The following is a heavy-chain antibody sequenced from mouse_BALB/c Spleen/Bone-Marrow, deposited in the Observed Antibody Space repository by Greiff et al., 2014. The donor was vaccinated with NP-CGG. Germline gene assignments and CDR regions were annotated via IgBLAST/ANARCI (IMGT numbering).Heavy chain of an antibody. D-gene: IGHD3-3*01. Sequence: VQLKESGGGLVQPGGSRKLSCAASGFTFSSFGMHWVRQAPEKGLEWVAYISSGSSTIYYADTMKGRFTISRDNPKNTLFLQMTSLRSEDTAMYYCTRSGTLGAMEYWGQGTSVTVSS. CDR3: TRSGTLGAMEY. J-gene: IGHJ4*01. V-gene: IGHV5-17*02. CDR2: ISSGSSTI. CDR1: GFTFSSFG.